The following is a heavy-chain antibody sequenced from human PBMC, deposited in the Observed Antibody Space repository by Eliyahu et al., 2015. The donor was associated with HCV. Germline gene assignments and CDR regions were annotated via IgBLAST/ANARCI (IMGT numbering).Heavy chain of an antibody. J-gene: IGHJ4*02. D-gene: IGHD3-3*01. Sequence: QVQLVESGGGVVQPGRSLRLSCAASGFXFXXYGIPRGPPGPRTGGEWVAVIWYDGSNKYYADSVKGRFTISRDNSKNTLYLQMNSLRAEDTAVYYCAREPIRFLEWSPFDYWGQGTLVTVSS. CDR2: IWYDGSNK. CDR1: GFXFXXYG. V-gene: IGHV3-33*01. CDR3: AREPIRFLEWSPFDY.